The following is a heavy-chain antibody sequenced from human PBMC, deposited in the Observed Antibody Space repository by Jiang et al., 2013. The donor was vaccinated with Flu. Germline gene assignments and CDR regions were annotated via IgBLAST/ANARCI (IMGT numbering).Heavy chain of an antibody. J-gene: IGHJ4*02. V-gene: IGHV4-34*01. CDR1: GGSFSGYY. D-gene: IGHD1-14*01. CDR2: INHRGTT. Sequence: LLKPSETLSLTCAVYGGSFSGYYWSWIRQPPGKGLEWIGDINHRGTTNYKPSLESRVTISLDTSKTQVSLNLTSVTAADTAVYYCARGGIWGQGILVTVSS. CDR3: ARGGI.